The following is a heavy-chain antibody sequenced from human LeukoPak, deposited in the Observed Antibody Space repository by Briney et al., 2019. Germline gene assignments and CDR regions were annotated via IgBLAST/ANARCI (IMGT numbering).Heavy chain of an antibody. CDR2: IREDGTEK. Sequence: GGSLRLSCTASGFTFSGAWMTWVRQAPGKGLEWVANIREDGTEKNYVGSVKGRFTISRDNAKNSLFLQMSNLRDDDMAIYYCARHVGISFWGQGTLVTVSS. J-gene: IGHJ4*02. CDR3: ARHVGISF. V-gene: IGHV3-7*01. CDR1: GFTFSGAW. D-gene: IGHD7-27*01.